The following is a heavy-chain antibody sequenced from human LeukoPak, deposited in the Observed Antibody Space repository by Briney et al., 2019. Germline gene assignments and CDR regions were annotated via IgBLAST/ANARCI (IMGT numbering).Heavy chain of an antibody. Sequence: ASVKVSCKASGYTFTGYYMHWVRQAPGQGLEWMGWINTNTGNPTYAQGFTGRFVFSLDTSVSTAYLQISSLKAEDTAVYYCARDEYSSGWYEMDYWGQGALVTVSS. J-gene: IGHJ4*02. CDR1: GYTFTGYY. V-gene: IGHV7-4-1*02. D-gene: IGHD6-19*01. CDR2: INTNTGNP. CDR3: ARDEYSSGWYEMDY.